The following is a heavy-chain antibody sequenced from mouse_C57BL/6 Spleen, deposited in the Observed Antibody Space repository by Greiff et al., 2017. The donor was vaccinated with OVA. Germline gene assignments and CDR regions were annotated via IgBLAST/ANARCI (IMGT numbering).Heavy chain of an antibody. J-gene: IGHJ2*01. V-gene: IGHV5-16*01. CDR3: ARAPELYFDY. CDR2: INYDGSST. Sequence: EVKLMESEGGLVQPGSSMKLSCTASGFTFSDYYMAWVRQVPEKGLEWVANINYDGSSTYYLDSLKSRFIISRDNAKNILYLQMSSLKSEDTATYYCARAPELYFDYWGQGTTLTVSS. CDR1: GFTFSDYY.